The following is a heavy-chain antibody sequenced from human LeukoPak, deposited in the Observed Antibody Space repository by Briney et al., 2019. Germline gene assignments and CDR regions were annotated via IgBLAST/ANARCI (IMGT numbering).Heavy chain of an antibody. J-gene: IGHJ4*02. Sequence: SETLSLTCTVSGGSISSSSYYWGWIRQPPGKGLEWIGSIYYSGSTYYNPSLKSRVTISVDTSKNQFSLKLSSVTAADTAVYYCAREYITVVSSSGWIDYWGQGTLVTVSS. V-gene: IGHV4-39*07. CDR3: AREYITVVSSSGWIDY. CDR1: GGSISSSSYY. CDR2: IYYSGST. D-gene: IGHD6-19*01.